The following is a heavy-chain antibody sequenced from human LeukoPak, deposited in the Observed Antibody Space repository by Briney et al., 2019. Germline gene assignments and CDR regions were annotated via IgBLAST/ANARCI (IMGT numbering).Heavy chain of an antibody. CDR1: GFTFSSYA. V-gene: IGHV3-30-3*01. Sequence: GGSLRLSCAASGFTFSSYAMHWVRQAPGKGLEWVAVISYDGSNKYYADSAKGRFTISRDNSKNRLYLQMNSLRAEDTAVYYCARAEQWLVTYYFDYWGQGTLVTVSS. CDR3: ARAEQWLVTYYFDY. J-gene: IGHJ4*02. CDR2: ISYDGSNK. D-gene: IGHD6-19*01.